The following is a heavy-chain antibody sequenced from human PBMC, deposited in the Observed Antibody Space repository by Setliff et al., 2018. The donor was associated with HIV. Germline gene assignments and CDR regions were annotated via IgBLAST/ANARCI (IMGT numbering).Heavy chain of an antibody. Sequence: PGESLTISCKGSGYDFNSYWIGWVRQMSGKGLEWMGIIYGGDSETRYGPSFHGQVTISVDRSIKTAYLQWSSLKASDTAMYYCARLSGYNVSGYFPTIHYWGQGTLVTVSS. J-gene: IGHJ4*02. CDR2: IYGGDSET. CDR1: GYDFNSYW. D-gene: IGHD3-22*01. CDR3: ARLSGYNVSGYFPTIHY. V-gene: IGHV5-51*01.